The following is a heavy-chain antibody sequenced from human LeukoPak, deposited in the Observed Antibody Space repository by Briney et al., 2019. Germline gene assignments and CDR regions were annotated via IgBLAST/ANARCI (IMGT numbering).Heavy chain of an antibody. Sequence: PGGSLTLSCAASGFTFSSYSMNWVRQAPGKGREGVSSISSSSSYIYYADPVKGRFTISRDNAKNSLYLQMNSLRAEDTAVYYCAREAGAFLEWLLHLTYMDVWGKGTTVTVSS. CDR1: GFTFSSYS. D-gene: IGHD3-3*01. V-gene: IGHV3-21*01. CDR2: ISSSSSYI. CDR3: AREAGAFLEWLLHLTYMDV. J-gene: IGHJ6*03.